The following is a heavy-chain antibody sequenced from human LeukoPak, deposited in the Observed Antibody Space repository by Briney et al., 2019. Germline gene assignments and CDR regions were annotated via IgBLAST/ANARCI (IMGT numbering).Heavy chain of an antibody. V-gene: IGHV3-48*02. CDR1: GFTFSDYS. CDR2: ISRSSSTI. Sequence: GGSLRLSCAASGFTFSDYSMNWVRQAPGEGLNWISYISRSSSTIYYADSVKGRFTIFRDNAKNSLYLQMNSLRDEDTGVFYCARDTVGDVWGQGTLVTVSS. CDR3: ARDTVGDV. J-gene: IGHJ4*02.